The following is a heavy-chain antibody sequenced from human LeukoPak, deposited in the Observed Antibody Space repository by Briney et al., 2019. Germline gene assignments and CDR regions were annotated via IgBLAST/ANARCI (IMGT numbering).Heavy chain of an antibody. D-gene: IGHD5-12*01. CDR1: GYTFTGYY. CDR2: INPNSGGT. J-gene: IGHJ3*02. V-gene: IGHV1-2*02. Sequence: GASVKVSCKASGYTFTGYYMHWVRQAPGQGLEWMGWINPNSGGTNYAQTFQGRVTMTRDTSISTAYMELSRLRSDDTAVYYCARGMANATRNAFDIWGQGTMVTVSS. CDR3: ARGMANATRNAFDI.